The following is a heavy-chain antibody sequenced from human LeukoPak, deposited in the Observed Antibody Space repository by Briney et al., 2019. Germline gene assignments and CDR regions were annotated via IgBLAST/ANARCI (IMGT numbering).Heavy chain of an antibody. CDR3: ANGGRGAVVAPAAPFDY. D-gene: IGHD2-2*01. V-gene: IGHV3-23*01. Sequence: GGSLRLSCAASGFTFSIYAMSWVRQAPGKGLEWVSAISGSGGTAYYADSVKGRFTISRDNSKNTLYLQMNSLRAEDTAIYYCANGGRGAVVAPAAPFDYWGQGTLVTVSS. J-gene: IGHJ4*02. CDR1: GFTFSIYA. CDR2: ISGSGGTA.